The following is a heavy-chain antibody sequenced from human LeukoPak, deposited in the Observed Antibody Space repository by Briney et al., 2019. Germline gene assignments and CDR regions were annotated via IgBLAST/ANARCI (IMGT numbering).Heavy chain of an antibody. V-gene: IGHV3-30-3*02. CDR3: AKSGRTSCSTSCYYFDY. D-gene: IGHD2-2*01. J-gene: IGHJ4*02. Sequence: GSLRLSCAASGFTFSSYGMHWVRQAPGKGLEWVAVISYDGSNKYYADSVKGRFTISRDNSKNTLYLQMNSLRAEDTAVYYCAKSGRTSCSTSCYYFDYWGQGTLVTVSS. CDR1: GFTFSSYG. CDR2: ISYDGSNK.